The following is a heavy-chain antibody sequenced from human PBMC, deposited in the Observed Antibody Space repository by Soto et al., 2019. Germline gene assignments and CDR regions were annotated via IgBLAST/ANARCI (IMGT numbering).Heavy chain of an antibody. CDR2: IYYSGST. J-gene: IGHJ6*02. CDR1: GGSISSGGYY. V-gene: IGHV4-31*03. CDR3: ARDLRVRGAYKYYYGMDV. D-gene: IGHD3-10*01. Sequence: PSETLSLTCTVSGGSISSGGYYWSWIRQHPGKGLEWIGYIYYSGSTYYNPSLKSRVTIPVDTSKNQFSLKLSSVTAADTAVYYCARDLRVRGAYKYYYGMDVWGQGTTVTVSS.